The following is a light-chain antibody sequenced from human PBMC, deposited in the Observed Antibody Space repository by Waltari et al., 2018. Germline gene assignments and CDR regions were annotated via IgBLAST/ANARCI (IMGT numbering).Light chain of an antibody. J-gene: IGKJ1*01. CDR1: QSLVYSDGNTY. V-gene: IGKV2-30*01. CDR3: MQGTYWPGT. CDR2: KVS. Sequence: DVVMSQSPLSLPVTLGQPASISCRSSQSLVYSDGNTYLSWFQQRPGPSPRRLISKVSNRDSGVPDRFSGSGSGTNFTLKISKMEAEDVGVYYCMQGTYWPGTFGQGTKVEIK.